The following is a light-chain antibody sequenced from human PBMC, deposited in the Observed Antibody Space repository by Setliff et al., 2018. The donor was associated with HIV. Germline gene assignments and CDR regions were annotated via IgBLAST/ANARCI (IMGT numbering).Light chain of an antibody. CDR2: HVS. CDR1: SNDIGSSDY. CDR3: SSSTSDTSDV. Sequence: QSVLTQPASVSGSPGQSITISCSGTSNDIGSSDYVSWYQQHPGKSPKLILYHVSNRPSGVSHRFSGFKSGHTASLNISGLQADDEADYYCSSSTSDTSDVVGTGTKVTV. V-gene: IGLV2-14*03. J-gene: IGLJ1*01.